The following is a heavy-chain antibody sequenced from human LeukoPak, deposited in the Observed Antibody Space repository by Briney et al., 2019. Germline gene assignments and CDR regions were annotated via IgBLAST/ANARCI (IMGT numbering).Heavy chain of an antibody. CDR2: IIPIFGTA. J-gene: IGHJ6*02. D-gene: IGHD3-3*01. CDR3: ARDFQTYYDFHGMDV. V-gene: IGHV1-69*13. CDR1: GGTFSSYA. Sequence: ASVKVSRKASGGTFSSYAISWVRQAPGQGLEWMGGIIPIFGTANYAQKFQGRVTITADESASTAYMELSSLRSEDTAVYYCARDFQTYYDFHGMDVWGQGTTVTVSS.